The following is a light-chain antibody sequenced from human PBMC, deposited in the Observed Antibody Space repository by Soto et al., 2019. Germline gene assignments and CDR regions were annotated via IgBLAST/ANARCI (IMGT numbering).Light chain of an antibody. CDR2: DAS. CDR1: QSVSSH. J-gene: IGKJ5*01. V-gene: IGKV3-15*01. CDR3: QHYHGWPIT. Sequence: EIVMTQSPATLSVSPGEGATVCCRASQSVSSHLAWYQHKPGQAPRLLFYDASTRATGIPARFSGSGSGTEFTLTISSLQSEDVAVYYCQHYHGWPITFGQRTRPE.